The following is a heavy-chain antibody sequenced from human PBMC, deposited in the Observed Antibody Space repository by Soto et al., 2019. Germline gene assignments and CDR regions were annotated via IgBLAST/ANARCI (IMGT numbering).Heavy chain of an antibody. V-gene: IGHV4-31*03. CDR2: IYYSGST. Sequence: TLSLTCTVSGGSISSGGYYWSWIRQHPGKGLEWIGYIYYSGSTYYNPSLKSRVTISVDTSKNQFSLKLSSVTAADTAVYYCARDLGGPSRDYYYGMDVWGQGTTVTVSS. J-gene: IGHJ6*02. CDR1: GGSISSGGYY. CDR3: ARDLGGPSRDYYYGMDV. D-gene: IGHD6-25*01.